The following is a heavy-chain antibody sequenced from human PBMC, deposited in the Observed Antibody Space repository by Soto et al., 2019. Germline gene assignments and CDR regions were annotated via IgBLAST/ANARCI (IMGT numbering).Heavy chain of an antibody. Sequence: EVQLLESGGGLVQPGGSLRLSCAASGFTFSTYAMNWVRQAPGNGLEWVSAISGSGGSIHYADSVKGRFTISRDNSKNQLYLQMNSLRDKSTAVYHCVKGYWKGDVWGQGTTVTVSS. CDR2: ISGSGGSI. D-gene: IGHD1-1*01. CDR3: VKGYWKGDV. V-gene: IGHV3-23*01. CDR1: GFTFSTYA. J-gene: IGHJ6*02.